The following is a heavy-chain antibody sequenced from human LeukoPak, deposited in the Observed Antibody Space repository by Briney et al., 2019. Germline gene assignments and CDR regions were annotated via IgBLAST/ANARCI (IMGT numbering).Heavy chain of an antibody. J-gene: IGHJ4*02. V-gene: IGHV3-9*01. D-gene: IGHD1-14*01. Sequence: GGSLRLSCAASGFTFDDYAMHWVRPAPGKGLEWVSGISWNSGSIGYADSVKGRFTISRDNAKNSLYLQMSSLRAEDTALYYCARRLSTTWAFDYWGQGTLVTVSS. CDR2: ISWNSGSI. CDR1: GFTFDDYA. CDR3: ARRLSTTWAFDY.